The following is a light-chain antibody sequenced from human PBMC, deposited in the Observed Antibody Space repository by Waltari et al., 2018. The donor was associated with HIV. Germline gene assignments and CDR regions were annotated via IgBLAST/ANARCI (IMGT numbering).Light chain of an antibody. V-gene: IGKV3-11*01. Sequence: NVLTQSPATLSLSPGERATLSCKASLSASNRLAWYQQKPGQAPRLLIYDASNRATDIPARFSGSGSGTVFTLTISNLEPEDFAVYYCQLRSSWPLTFGGGTKVEMK. J-gene: IGKJ4*01. CDR1: LSASNR. CDR3: QLRSSWPLT. CDR2: DAS.